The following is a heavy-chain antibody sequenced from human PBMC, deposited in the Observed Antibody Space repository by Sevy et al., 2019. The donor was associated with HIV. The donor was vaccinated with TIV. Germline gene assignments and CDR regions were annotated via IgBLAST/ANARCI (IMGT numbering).Heavy chain of an antibody. D-gene: IGHD3-9*01. CDR2: IRSKANSYAT. J-gene: IGHJ4*02. CDR1: GFTFSGSA. V-gene: IGHV3-73*01. Sequence: GGSLRLSCAASGFTFSGSAMHWVRQASGKGLEWVGRIRSKANSYATAYAASVKGRFTISRDDSKNTAYLQMNSLKTEDTAVYYCTRAYYDILTGYYNGPFDYWGQGTLVTVSS. CDR3: TRAYYDILTGYYNGPFDY.